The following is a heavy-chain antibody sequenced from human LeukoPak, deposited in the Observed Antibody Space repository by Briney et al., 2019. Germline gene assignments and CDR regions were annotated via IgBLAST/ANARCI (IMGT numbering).Heavy chain of an antibody. Sequence: PGRSLRLSCAASGFSFSGYGMHWVRQAPGKGLEWVAVISYDESDKYDANSVKGRFTICRDNSKSTLYLQMNSLRVDDTAVYYCAKGAGWQQLLRWFDPWGQGPLVTVSS. J-gene: IGHJ5*02. CDR3: AKGAGWQQLLRWFDP. CDR1: GFSFSGYG. CDR2: ISYDESDK. V-gene: IGHV3-30*18. D-gene: IGHD6-13*01.